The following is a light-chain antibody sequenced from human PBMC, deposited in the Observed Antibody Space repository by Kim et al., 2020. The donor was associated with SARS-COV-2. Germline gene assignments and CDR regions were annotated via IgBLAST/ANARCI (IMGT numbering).Light chain of an antibody. J-gene: IGLJ1*01. CDR3: SSYASSSTF. V-gene: IGLV2-14*01. Sequence: QSALTQPASVSGSPGQSITISCTGTSSDVGGYNYVSWYQQHPGKAPKLMIYDVSKRPSGVSNRFSGSKSGNTASLTISGLQAEDEADYYFSSYASSSTFFGTGTKV. CDR1: SSDVGGYNY. CDR2: DVS.